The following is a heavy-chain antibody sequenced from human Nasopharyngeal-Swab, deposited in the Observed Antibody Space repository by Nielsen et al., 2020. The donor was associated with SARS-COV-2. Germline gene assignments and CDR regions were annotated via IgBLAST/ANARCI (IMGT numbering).Heavy chain of an antibody. CDR3: ARDLAGSSAYCGGDCYLNDY. CDR1: GFTFSDYY. CDR2: ISSSSSYT. D-gene: IGHD2-21*02. Sequence: GGSLRLSCAASGFTFSDYYMSWIRQAPGKGLEWVSYISSSSSYTNYADSVKGRFTISRDNTKNSLYLQMNSLRAEDTAVYYCARDLAGSSAYCGGDCYLNDYWGQGTLVTVSS. J-gene: IGHJ4*02. V-gene: IGHV3-11*06.